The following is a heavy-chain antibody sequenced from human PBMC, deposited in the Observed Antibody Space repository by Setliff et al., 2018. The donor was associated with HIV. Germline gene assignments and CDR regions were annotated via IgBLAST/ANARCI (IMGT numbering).Heavy chain of an antibody. Sequence: GASVKVSCKASGYTFSYAMHWVRQAPGQRLEWMGWINAGNGNTKYSQKFQGRVTITRDTSASTAYMELSSLRSEDTAVYYCARGSSGFRSGSYYNTFIDYWGQGTLVTVSS. CDR1: GYTFSYA. J-gene: IGHJ4*02. CDR2: INAGNGNT. D-gene: IGHD3-10*01. CDR3: ARGSSGFRSGSYYNTFIDY. V-gene: IGHV1-3*01.